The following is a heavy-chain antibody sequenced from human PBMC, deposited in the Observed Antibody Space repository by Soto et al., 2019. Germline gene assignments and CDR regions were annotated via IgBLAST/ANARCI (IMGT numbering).Heavy chain of an antibody. CDR1: GFTFSSYA. CDR3: ARGPSSLTRFDY. J-gene: IGHJ4*02. V-gene: IGHV3-30-3*01. Sequence: PGGSLRLSCGASGFTFSSYAMHWVRQAPGKGLDWVAVISYDGSNKYYADSVKGRFTISRDNSKKTLYVQMNSLRAEDTAVYYCARGPSSLTRFDYWGPGTLVTVSS. CDR2: ISYDGSNK. D-gene: IGHD2-2*01.